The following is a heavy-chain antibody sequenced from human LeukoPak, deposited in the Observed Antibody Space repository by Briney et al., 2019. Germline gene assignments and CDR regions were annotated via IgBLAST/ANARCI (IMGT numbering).Heavy chain of an antibody. V-gene: IGHV3-30*02. D-gene: IGHD3-22*01. CDR3: AKDSARRAYDSSGYYGTFDY. J-gene: IGHJ4*02. CDR1: GFTFSSYG. CDR2: IRYDGSNK. Sequence: GGSLRLSCAASGFTFSSYGMHWVRQAPGKGLEWVAFIRYDGSNKYYADSVKGRFTISRDNSKNTLFLQMNSLKTEDTAVYYCAKDSARRAYDSSGYYGTFDYWGQGTLVTVSS.